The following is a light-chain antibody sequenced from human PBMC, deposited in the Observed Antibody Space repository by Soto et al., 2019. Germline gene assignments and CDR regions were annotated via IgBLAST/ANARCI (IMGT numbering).Light chain of an antibody. CDR2: AAS. CDR3: LQDYNYPRT. J-gene: IGKJ1*01. Sequence: AIPVTQSPSSLSASVGDRVTITCRASQDIGDDLGWYQQKPGKAPKVLIFAASTLQSGVPSRFSGSGSGTDFTLTISSLQPEDFATYYCLQDYNYPRTFGQGTKVEI. V-gene: IGKV1-6*01. CDR1: QDIGDD.